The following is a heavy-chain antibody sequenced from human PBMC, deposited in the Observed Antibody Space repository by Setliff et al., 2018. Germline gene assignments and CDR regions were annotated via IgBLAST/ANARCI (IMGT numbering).Heavy chain of an antibody. Sequence: SVKVSCKASGGTFSRYAISWVRQAPGQGLEWMGGSIPMYRTTKYAQKFQGRVTLTTDESTTTAYMELSSLRSEDTAVYYCATGPDIGEFGGNYFNYWGQGTLVTVSS. D-gene: IGHD2-15*01. CDR1: GGTFSRYA. J-gene: IGHJ4*02. CDR3: ATGPDIGEFGGNYFNY. V-gene: IGHV1-69*05. CDR2: SIPMYRTT.